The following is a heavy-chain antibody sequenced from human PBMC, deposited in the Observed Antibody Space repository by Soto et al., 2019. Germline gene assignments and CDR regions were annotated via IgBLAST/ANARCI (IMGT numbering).Heavy chain of an antibody. Sequence: EVQLVESGGGLIKPGGSLRLSCAVSGFTFSTYSMNWVRQAPGKGLEWVSSISSSRTYIYYADSVKGRFTISRDNAKNSLHLQMNSLRAEDTAVYYFARYGSSNWHSYGIDVWGQGTTVTVSS. D-gene: IGHD6-13*01. CDR3: ARYGSSNWHSYGIDV. CDR1: GFTFSTYS. J-gene: IGHJ6*02. V-gene: IGHV3-21*01. CDR2: ISSSRTYI.